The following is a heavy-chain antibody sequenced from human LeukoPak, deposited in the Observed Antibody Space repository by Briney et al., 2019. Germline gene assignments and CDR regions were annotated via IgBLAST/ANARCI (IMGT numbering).Heavy chain of an antibody. D-gene: IGHD1-26*01. CDR1: GFTVSSNY. CDR2: IKQDGSEK. V-gene: IGHV3-7*01. J-gene: IGHJ4*02. CDR3: ARVHWESLFDY. Sequence: GSLRLSCAASGFTVSSNYMSWVRQAPGKGLEWVANIKQDGSEKYYVDSVKGRFTISRDNAKNSLYLQMNSLRAEDTAVYYCARVHWESLFDYWGQGTLVTVSS.